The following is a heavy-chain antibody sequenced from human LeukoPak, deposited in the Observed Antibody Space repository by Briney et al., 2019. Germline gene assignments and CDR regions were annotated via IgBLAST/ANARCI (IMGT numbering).Heavy chain of an antibody. Sequence: PSETLSLTCIVSGGSINNYYWSWIRQPAGQGLEWIGRIYTGGTTNYNPSLKSRVTISVDMSKNQLSLRLSSVTAADTAVYYCARDPNSALWGQGTLVTVSS. CDR1: GGSINNYY. V-gene: IGHV4-4*07. D-gene: IGHD4-23*01. CDR2: IYTGGTT. J-gene: IGHJ4*02. CDR3: ARDPNSAL.